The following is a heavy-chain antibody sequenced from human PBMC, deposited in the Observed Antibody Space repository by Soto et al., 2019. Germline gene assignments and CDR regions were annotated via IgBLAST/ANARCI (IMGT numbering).Heavy chain of an antibody. CDR2: ISRNGGTT. J-gene: IGHJ4*02. V-gene: IGHV3-64*01. CDR1: GFTFNNYD. D-gene: IGHD1-7*01. Sequence: EVQLAESGGNMVQPGGSLRLSCVASGFTFNNYDMHWVRQAPGKGLEYVSSISRNGGTTYYGNSVKGRFTISRDNSKNTLYLQMGSLRPEDMAVYYCVRRVSGNYDYWGQGTLVTVSS. CDR3: VRRVSGNYDY.